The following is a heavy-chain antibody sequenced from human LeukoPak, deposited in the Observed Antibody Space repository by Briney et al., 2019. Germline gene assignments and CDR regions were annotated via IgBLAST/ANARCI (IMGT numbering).Heavy chain of an antibody. CDR1: GGSITSYY. CDR2: SYYSGST. J-gene: IGHJ4*02. CDR3: ARGVTAIQILDY. D-gene: IGHD2-21*02. Sequence: PSETLSLTCSVSGGSITSYYWSWSRQPRGKGLEWIGYSYYSGSTNSNPSLKSRVTISVDASKNQFSLKLSSVTAADTAVYYCARGVTAIQILDYWVQGTLVTVPS. V-gene: IGHV4-59*01.